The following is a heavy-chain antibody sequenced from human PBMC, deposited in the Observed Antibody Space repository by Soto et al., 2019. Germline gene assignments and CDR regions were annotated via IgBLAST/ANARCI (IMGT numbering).Heavy chain of an antibody. J-gene: IGHJ6*02. D-gene: IGHD6-13*01. CDR3: AGVSRLAAAGNYYYGMDV. V-gene: IGHV1-18*01. Sequence: ASVKVSCKASGYTFTSYGISWVRQAPGQGLEWMGWISAYNGNTNYAQKLQGRVTMTTDTSTSTAYMELRSLRSDDTAGYYCAGVSRLAAAGNYYYGMDVWGQGTTVTVSS. CDR1: GYTFTSYG. CDR2: ISAYNGNT.